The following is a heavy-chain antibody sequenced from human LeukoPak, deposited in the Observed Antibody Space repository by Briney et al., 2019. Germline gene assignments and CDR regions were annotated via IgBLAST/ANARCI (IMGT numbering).Heavy chain of an antibody. J-gene: IGHJ4*02. D-gene: IGHD3-16*01. CDR2: INHSGST. CDR1: GGSFSGYY. CDR3: ARGGHLLMINRFYDY. V-gene: IGHV4-34*01. Sequence: SETLSLTCAVYGGSFSGYYWSWTRQPPGKGLEWIGEINHSGSTNYNPSLKSRVTISVDTSKNQFSLKLSSVTAADTAVYYCARGGHLLMINRFYDYWGQGTLVTVSS.